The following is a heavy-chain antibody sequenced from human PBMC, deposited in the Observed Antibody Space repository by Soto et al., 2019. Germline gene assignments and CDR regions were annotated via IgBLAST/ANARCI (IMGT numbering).Heavy chain of an antibody. CDR3: ARPGGGTSLPDAFEI. D-gene: IGHD3-16*01. J-gene: IGHJ3*02. Sequence: PVGSLRLSCAASGFTFSRYSMNWVRQAPGKGLEWVSSISYTSSFINYADSVRRRFTISRDNANNSLLLQMNSLRAEDTALYYCARPGGGTSLPDAFEIWGQGTMVTVSS. V-gene: IGHV3-21*01. CDR2: ISYTSSFI. CDR1: GFTFSRYS.